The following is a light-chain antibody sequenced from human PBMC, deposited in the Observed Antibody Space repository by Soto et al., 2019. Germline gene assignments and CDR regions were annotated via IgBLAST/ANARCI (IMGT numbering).Light chain of an antibody. Sequence: EIVLTQAPGTLSLSPGDRATLSCRASQTLINTYLAWYQQRPGLAPRLLIYDASTRAPGIPDRFSGSGSGTEFNFTISSLQPEDFATYYCLQHYAYPWTFGQGTKVDIK. V-gene: IGKV3-20*01. CDR2: DAS. CDR3: LQHYAYPWT. CDR1: QTLINTY. J-gene: IGKJ1*01.